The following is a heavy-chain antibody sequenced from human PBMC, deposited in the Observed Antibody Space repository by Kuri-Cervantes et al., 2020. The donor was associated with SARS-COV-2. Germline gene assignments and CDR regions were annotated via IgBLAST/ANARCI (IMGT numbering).Heavy chain of an antibody. J-gene: IGHJ5*02. D-gene: IGHD2-15*01. V-gene: IGHV3-30*03. CDR3: TRVDIVVVVAATEAPHWFDP. Sequence: GGSLRLSCAASGFTFSSYGMHWVRQAPGKGLEWVAVISYDGSNKYYADSVKGRFTISRDDSKSIAYLQMNSLKTEDTAVYYCTRVDIVVVVAATEAPHWFDPWGQGTLVTVSS. CDR1: GFTFSSYG. CDR2: ISYDGSNK.